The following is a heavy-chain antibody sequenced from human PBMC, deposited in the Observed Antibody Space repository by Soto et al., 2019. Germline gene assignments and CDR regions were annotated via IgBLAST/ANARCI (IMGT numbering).Heavy chain of an antibody. D-gene: IGHD5-12*01. Sequence: GGSLRLSCAASGFTFSNAWMSWVRQAPGKGLEWVGRIKSKTDGGTTDYAAPVKGRFTISRDDSKNTLYPQMNSLKTEDTAVYYCTTGIRGYSGYHYYYYYMDVWGKGTTVTVSS. CDR1: GFTFSNAW. V-gene: IGHV3-15*01. CDR3: TTGIRGYSGYHYYYYYMDV. CDR2: IKSKTDGGTT. J-gene: IGHJ6*03.